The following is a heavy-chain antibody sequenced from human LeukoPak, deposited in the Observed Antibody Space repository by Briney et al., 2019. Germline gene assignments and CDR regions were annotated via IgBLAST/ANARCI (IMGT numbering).Heavy chain of an antibody. CDR3: ARDYSGYTYGKNDAFDV. V-gene: IGHV3-53*01. CDR2: IYSGGST. D-gene: IGHD5-18*01. CDR1: GFTVSYIY. Sequence: TGGSLRLSCAASGFTVSYIYMSWVRQAPGKGLEWVSVIYSGGSTYYADSVKGRFTISRDNSKGTLYLQMNSLRAEDTAVYYCARDYSGYTYGKNDAFDVWGQGTMVTVSS. J-gene: IGHJ3*01.